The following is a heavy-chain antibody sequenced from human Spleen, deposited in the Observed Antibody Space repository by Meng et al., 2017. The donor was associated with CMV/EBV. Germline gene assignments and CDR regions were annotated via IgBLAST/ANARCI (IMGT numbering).Heavy chain of an antibody. Sequence: SLKISCAASGFTFDDYAMYWVRQVPGKGLEWVSGISWNSGSIGYADSVKGRFTISRDNAKNSLYLQMNSLRAEDTALYYCAKDYSTSSYYYYGRDVWGQGTTVTVSS. CDR1: GFTFDDYA. CDR2: ISWNSGSI. J-gene: IGHJ6*02. CDR3: AKDYSTSSYYYYGRDV. D-gene: IGHD6-6*01. V-gene: IGHV3-9*01.